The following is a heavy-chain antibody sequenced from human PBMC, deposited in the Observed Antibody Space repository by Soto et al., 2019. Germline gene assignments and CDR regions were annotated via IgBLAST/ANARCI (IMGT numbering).Heavy chain of an antibody. V-gene: IGHV3-30-3*01. D-gene: IGHD6-19*01. J-gene: IGHJ4*02. CDR3: ARCGRWAAVACTNTDY. CDR2: ISYDGSNK. Sequence: ESGGGVVQPGRSLRLSCAASGFTFSSYAMHWVRQAPGKGLEWVAVISYDGSNKYYADSVKGRFTISRDNSKNTLYLQMNSVRAEDTAVYYCARCGRWAAVACTNTDYWGQGTLVTVSS. CDR1: GFTFSSYA.